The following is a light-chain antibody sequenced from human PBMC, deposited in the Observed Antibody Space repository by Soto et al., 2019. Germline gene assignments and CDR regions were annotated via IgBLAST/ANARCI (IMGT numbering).Light chain of an antibody. Sequence: VTRVPSPLSSYPGLRATISCNGSASTIVAGYDVHWYQQLPGTAPILLIYGNSNRPTVVPGLFAGSKSGTSASLAIPGLQAEEQDDDSCQSYNSNLSGSDFGSGSKVTV. CDR3: QSYNSNLSGSD. V-gene: IGLV1-40*01. CDR1: ASTIVAGYD. CDR2: GNS. J-gene: IGLJ1*01.